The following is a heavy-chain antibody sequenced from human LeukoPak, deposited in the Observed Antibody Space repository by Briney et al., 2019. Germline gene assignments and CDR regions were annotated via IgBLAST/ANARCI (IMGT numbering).Heavy chain of an antibody. CDR1: GFTFSSYA. Sequence: PGGSLRLSCAASGFTFSSYAMSWVRQAPGKGLEWVSAISGSGGSTYYADSVKGRFTISGDNAKNSLYLQMNSLRVEDTAVYYCAKGIYGSGRRYFDYWGQGTLVTVSS. CDR3: AKGIYGSGRRYFDY. CDR2: ISGSGGST. V-gene: IGHV3-23*01. D-gene: IGHD3-10*01. J-gene: IGHJ4*02.